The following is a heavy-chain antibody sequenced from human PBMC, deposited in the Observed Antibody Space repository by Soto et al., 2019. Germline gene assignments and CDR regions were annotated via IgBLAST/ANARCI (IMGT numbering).Heavy chain of an antibody. Sequence: GGSLRLSCAASGFTFSSYSMNWVRQAPGKGLEWVSYISSSSSTIYYADSVKGRLTISRDNAKNSLYLQMNSLRAEDTAVYYCARGPTIFGVVIILGIGHDAFDIWGQGTMVTVSS. J-gene: IGHJ3*02. CDR2: ISSSSSTI. CDR1: GFTFSSYS. D-gene: IGHD3-3*01. V-gene: IGHV3-48*01. CDR3: ARGPTIFGVVIILGIGHDAFDI.